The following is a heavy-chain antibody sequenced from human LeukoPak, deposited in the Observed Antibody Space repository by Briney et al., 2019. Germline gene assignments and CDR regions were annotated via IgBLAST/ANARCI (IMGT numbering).Heavy chain of an antibody. Sequence: PGGSLRLSCAASGFTFSSYGMHWVRQAPGKGLEWVAFIRYDGSNKYYADSVKGRFTISRDNAKNSLYLQMNSLRAEDTAVYYCARDRSGYDFTVYYYYYMDVWGKGTTVTVSS. CDR1: GFTFSSYG. CDR2: IRYDGSNK. D-gene: IGHD5-12*01. J-gene: IGHJ6*03. V-gene: IGHV3-30*02. CDR3: ARDRSGYDFTVYYYYYMDV.